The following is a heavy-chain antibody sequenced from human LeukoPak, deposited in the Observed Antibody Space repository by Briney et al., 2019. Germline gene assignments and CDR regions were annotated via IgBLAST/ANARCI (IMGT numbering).Heavy chain of an antibody. Sequence: PGGSLRLSCAASGFTFSSYWMHWVRQAPGKGLVWVSRINTDGSSTSYADSVKGRFTISRDNAKNTLYLQMNSLRAEDTAVYYCARGPAYYYDSSGYYYNYWGQGTLVTVSS. V-gene: IGHV3-74*01. CDR1: GFTFSSYW. D-gene: IGHD3-22*01. CDR2: INTDGSST. CDR3: ARGPAYYYDSSGYYYNY. J-gene: IGHJ4*02.